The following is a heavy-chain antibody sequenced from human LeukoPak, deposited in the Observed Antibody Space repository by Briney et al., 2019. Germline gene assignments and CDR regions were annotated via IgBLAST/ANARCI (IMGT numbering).Heavy chain of an antibody. V-gene: IGHV4-38-2*02. CDR2: FYHGGST. J-gene: IGHJ3*02. CDR1: GDFITAYY. CDR3: ARVWVYYYDSSGPRDAFDI. D-gene: IGHD3-22*01. Sequence: SETLSLTCTVSGDFITAYYWSWIRQPPGKGLEWIGTFYHGGSTYYNPSLKRRVTISVDTSKNQFSLKLSSVTAADTAVYYCARVWVYYYDSSGPRDAFDIWGQGTMVTVSS.